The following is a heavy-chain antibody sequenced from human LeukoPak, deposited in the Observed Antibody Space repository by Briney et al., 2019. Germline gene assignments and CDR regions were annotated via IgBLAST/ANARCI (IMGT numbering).Heavy chain of an antibody. D-gene: IGHD6-19*01. CDR1: GLTFSSYA. V-gene: IGHV3-23*01. Sequence: GGSLRLSCAASGLTFSSYAMSWARQAPGKGLEWVSAISGSGGSTYYADSVKGRFTISRDNSKNTLYLQMNSLRAEDTAVYYCARSPVAGPDYWGQGTLVTVSS. J-gene: IGHJ4*02. CDR3: ARSPVAGPDY. CDR2: ISGSGGST.